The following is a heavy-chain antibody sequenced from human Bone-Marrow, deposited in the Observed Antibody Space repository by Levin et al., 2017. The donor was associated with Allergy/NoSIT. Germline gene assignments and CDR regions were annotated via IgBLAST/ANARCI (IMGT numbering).Heavy chain of an antibody. CDR1: GFDFSTFG. D-gene: IGHD3-22*01. V-gene: IGHV3-30*18. J-gene: IGHJ6*02. CDR3: AKGAAYYYERGGYAPTYHGMGV. CDR2: ISFDGSDK. Sequence: GGSLRLSCTASGFDFSTFGLHWVRQAPGKGLEWVAFISFDGSDKKSADSVKGRFTISRDNSKNTLFLQIKSLRADDTALYYCAKGAAYYYERGGYAPTYHGMGVWGQGTTVTVSS.